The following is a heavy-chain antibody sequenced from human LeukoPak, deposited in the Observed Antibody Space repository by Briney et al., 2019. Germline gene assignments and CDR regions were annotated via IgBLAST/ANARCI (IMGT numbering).Heavy chain of an antibody. V-gene: IGHV3-21*01. J-gene: IGHJ4*02. CDR3: ARGEYGSGSYHIDY. D-gene: IGHD3-10*01. CDR2: ISGSSVYI. Sequence: GGSLRLSCAASGFTFSSYAMSWVRQAPGKGLEWVSAISGSSVYIYYADSVKGRFTISRDNAKNSLYLQMNSLRAEDTAVYYCARGEYGSGSYHIDYWGQGTLVTVSS. CDR1: GFTFSSYA.